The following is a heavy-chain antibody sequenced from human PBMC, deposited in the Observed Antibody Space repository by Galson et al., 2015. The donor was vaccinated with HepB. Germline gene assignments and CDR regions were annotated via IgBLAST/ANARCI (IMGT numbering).Heavy chain of an antibody. CDR3: ARDGQDIVVVPAAILYYYYYMDV. D-gene: IGHD2-2*01. Sequence: SLRLSCAASGFTFSSYWMHWVRQAPGKGLVWVSRINSDGSSTSYADSVKGRFTISRDNAKNTLYLQMNSLRAEDTAVYYCARDGQDIVVVPAAILYYYYYMDVWGKGTTVTVSS. CDR2: INSDGSST. CDR1: GFTFSSYW. J-gene: IGHJ6*03. V-gene: IGHV3-74*01.